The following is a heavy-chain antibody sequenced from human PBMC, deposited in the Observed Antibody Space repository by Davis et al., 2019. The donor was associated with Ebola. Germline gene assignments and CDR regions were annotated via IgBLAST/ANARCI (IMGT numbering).Heavy chain of an antibody. CDR1: GGTFTNYA. CDR3: ARAQFPTTSDH. CDR2: IIPVVDTK. V-gene: IGHV1-69*04. Sequence: AASVKVSCKTSGGTFTNYAVNWVRQAPGQGLEWMGRIIPVVDTKDYAQKFQGRVTLTADKATTTAYMEVGSLRSDDTAVYYCARAQFPTTSDHWGQGTLVTVSS. J-gene: IGHJ4*02. D-gene: IGHD1-1*01.